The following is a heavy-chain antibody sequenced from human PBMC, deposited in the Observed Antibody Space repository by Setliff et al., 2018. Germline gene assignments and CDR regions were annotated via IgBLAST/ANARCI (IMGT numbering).Heavy chain of an antibody. CDR3: ATGFLRYDILTGYYQRPHYFEY. CDR1: GYTFTSYD. D-gene: IGHD3-9*01. Sequence: ASVKVSCKASGYTFTSYDINWVRQATGQGLEWMGWMNPNSGNTGYAQKFQGRVTMTRNTSISTAYMELSSLRSEDTAVYYCATGFLRYDILTGYYQRPHYFEYWGQGTLVTVSS. V-gene: IGHV1-8*02. J-gene: IGHJ4*02. CDR2: MNPNSGNT.